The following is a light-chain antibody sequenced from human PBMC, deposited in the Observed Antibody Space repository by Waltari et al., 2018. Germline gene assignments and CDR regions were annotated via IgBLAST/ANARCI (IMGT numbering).Light chain of an antibody. Sequence: QSVLTQPPSASGTPGQRVTISCSGSSSNIGTNTVNWYQQLPGTAPKLLISSTNPRPSGVPDRFSGSKSGTSASLAISELQSEDEADYYCASWDDSLNALLFGGGTKLTVL. CDR3: ASWDDSLNALL. CDR2: STN. CDR1: SSNIGTNT. V-gene: IGLV1-44*01. J-gene: IGLJ2*01.